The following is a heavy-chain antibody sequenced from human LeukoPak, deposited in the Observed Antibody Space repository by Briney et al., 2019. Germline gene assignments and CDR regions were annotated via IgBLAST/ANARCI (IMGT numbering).Heavy chain of an antibody. CDR2: ISFDGSNK. J-gene: IGHJ4*02. CDR1: GFTFSRHG. Sequence: GTSLRLSCATSGFTFSRHGMHWVRQGPGKGLELVTFISFDGSNKYYADSVKGRFTISRDNFGGTLYLQMNNLRIEDTAVYFCARWNGGNPDGTYDYWGQGTPVTVSS. CDR3: ARWNGGNPDGTYDY. D-gene: IGHD4-23*01. V-gene: IGHV3-33*01.